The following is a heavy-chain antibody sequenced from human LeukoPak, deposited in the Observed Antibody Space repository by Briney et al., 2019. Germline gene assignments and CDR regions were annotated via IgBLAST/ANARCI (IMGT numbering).Heavy chain of an antibody. CDR1: GGSFSGYY. D-gene: IGHD6-19*01. CDR3: ASQYSSGWYRKGVDY. J-gene: IGHJ4*02. Sequence: SETLSLTCAVYGGSFSGYYWSWIRQPPGKGLEWIGEINHSGSTNYNPSLKSRVTISVETSKNQFSLKLSSVTAADTAVYYCASQYSSGWYRKGVDYWGQGTLVTVSS. V-gene: IGHV4-34*01. CDR2: INHSGST.